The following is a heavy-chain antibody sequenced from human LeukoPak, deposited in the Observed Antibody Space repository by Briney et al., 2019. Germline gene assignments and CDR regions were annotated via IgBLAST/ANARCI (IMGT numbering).Heavy chain of an antibody. CDR3: ARGRKFYDY. CDR2: IKQDGSDK. J-gene: IGHJ4*02. D-gene: IGHD1-14*01. CDR1: GFTFSNYW. V-gene: IGHV3-7*04. Sequence: PGGSLRLSCAASGFTFSNYWMSWVRQAPRKGLEWVANIKQDGSDKDYVDSVKGRFTISRDNAKNSLYLQMNSLRAEDTAVFHCARGRKFYDYWGQGTLVSVSS.